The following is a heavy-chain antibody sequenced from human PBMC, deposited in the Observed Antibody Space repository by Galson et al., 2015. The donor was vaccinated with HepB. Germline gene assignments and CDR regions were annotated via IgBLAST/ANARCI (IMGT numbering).Heavy chain of an antibody. CDR1: GFTFSSYA. D-gene: IGHD1-1*01. CDR3: ARRPGYDKPFDY. J-gene: IGHJ4*02. CDR2: ISSNGGST. V-gene: IGHV3-64*01. Sequence: SLRLSCAASGFTFSSYAMHWVRQAPRKGLEYVSAISSNGGSTYYANSVKGRFTIPRDNSKNTLYLQMGSLRAEDMAVYYCARRPGYDKPFDYWGQGTLVTVSS.